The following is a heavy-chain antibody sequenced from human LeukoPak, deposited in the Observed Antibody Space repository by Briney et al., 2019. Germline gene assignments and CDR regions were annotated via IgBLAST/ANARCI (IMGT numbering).Heavy chain of an antibody. D-gene: IGHD5-18*01. CDR1: GFTFSSYA. CDR2: ISGSGGST. V-gene: IGHV3-23*01. J-gene: IGHJ4*02. CDR3: SKPDTAMVNPGDY. Sequence: GGSLRLSCAASGFTFSSYAMSWVRQAPGKGLEWVSAISGSGGSTYYADSVKGRFTISRDNSKNTLYLQMNRLKAEDPAVYYCSKPDTAMVNPGDYWGQGTLVTVSS.